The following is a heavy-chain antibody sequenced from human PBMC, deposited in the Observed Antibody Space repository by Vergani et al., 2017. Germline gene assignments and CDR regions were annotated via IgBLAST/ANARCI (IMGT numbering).Heavy chain of an antibody. CDR1: GGSISSSNW. V-gene: IGHV4-4*02. D-gene: IGHD4-17*01. J-gene: IGHJ4*02. Sequence: QVQLQESGPGLVKPSGTLSLTCAVSGGSISSSNWWSWVRQPPGKGLEWIGYIYYSGSTNYNPSLKSRVTISVDTSKNQFSLKLSSVTAADTAVYYCARAVYGDYGVFDYWGQGTLVTVSS. CDR2: IYYSGST. CDR3: ARAVYGDYGVFDY.